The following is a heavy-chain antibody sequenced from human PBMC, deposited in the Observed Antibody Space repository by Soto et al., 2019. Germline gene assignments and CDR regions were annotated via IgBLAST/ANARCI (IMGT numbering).Heavy chain of an antibody. CDR3: AILAHGKFDS. V-gene: IGHV3-23*01. D-gene: IGHD1-26*01. Sequence: AGCLELACNSSGCSVSSNSMGWLLQAPGKGLDWVSSISDSADRIYYADSVRGRFTFSRDNSKNMMYLQMNSLRGEDTSVKYCAILAHGKFDSWGQGALVSRSS. J-gene: IGHJ4*02. CDR2: ISDSADRI. CDR1: GCSVSSNS.